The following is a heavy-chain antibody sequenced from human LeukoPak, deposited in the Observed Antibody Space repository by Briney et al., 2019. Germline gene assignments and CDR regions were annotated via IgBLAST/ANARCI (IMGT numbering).Heavy chain of an antibody. J-gene: IGHJ3*02. CDR1: GYTFTAYN. Sequence: ASVKVSCKASGYTFTAYNINWVRQAPGQGLEWMGWISGYNGNTNYAQKLQGRVTMTTDTSTSTAYMELRSLKSDDTAVYYCASLKNYYDSSGYLVTDAFDIWGQGTMVTVSS. V-gene: IGHV1-18*04. CDR3: ASLKNYYDSSGYLVTDAFDI. D-gene: IGHD3-22*01. CDR2: ISGYNGNT.